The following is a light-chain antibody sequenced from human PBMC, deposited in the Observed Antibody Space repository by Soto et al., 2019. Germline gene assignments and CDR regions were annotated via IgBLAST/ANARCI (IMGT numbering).Light chain of an antibody. CDR1: QSVSSN. V-gene: IGKV3-15*01. CDR2: GAS. CDR3: QQYSISPLT. J-gene: IGKJ4*01. Sequence: EIVMTQSPATLSVSPGERATLSCRASQSVSSNLAWYQQKPGQAPRLLIYGASTRATGIPARFSGSGSGTEFTLTISSLQSEDFAVYYCQQYSISPLTFGGGTKVEIK.